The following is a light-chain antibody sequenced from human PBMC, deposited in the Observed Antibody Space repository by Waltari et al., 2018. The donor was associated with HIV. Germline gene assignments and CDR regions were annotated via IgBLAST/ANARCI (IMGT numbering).Light chain of an antibody. J-gene: IGKJ2*01. CDR2: TAS. CDR1: QDIGSD. Sequence: AIQMTQSPTSLPASVGDRVTISCRAAQDIGSDLNWYQQKPGKAPELLIYTASILQSGVPSRFSGGGSGTDFTLTINSLQPEDFATYYCLQSYSFPYTFGQGTQLDIK. V-gene: IGKV1-6*01. CDR3: LQSYSFPYT.